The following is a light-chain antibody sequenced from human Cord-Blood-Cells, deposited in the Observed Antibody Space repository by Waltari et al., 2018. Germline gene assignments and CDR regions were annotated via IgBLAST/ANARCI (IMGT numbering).Light chain of an antibody. CDR2: GAS. J-gene: IGKJ2*01. Sequence: EIVMTQSPATLSVSPGERATRSCSASQSVSSNLAWYQQKPGQAPRLLIYGASTRATGIPARFSGSGSGTEFTLTISSLQSEDFAVYYCQQYNNWPMYTFGQGTKLEIK. CDR1: QSVSSN. V-gene: IGKV3-15*01. CDR3: QQYNNWPMYT.